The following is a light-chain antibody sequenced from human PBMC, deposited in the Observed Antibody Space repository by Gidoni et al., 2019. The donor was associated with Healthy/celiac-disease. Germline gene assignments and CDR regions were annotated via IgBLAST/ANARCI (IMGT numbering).Light chain of an antibody. CDR3: QVWDSSSDHRGV. V-gene: IGLV3-21*03. CDR1: NIGSKS. CDR2: DDS. Sequence: SYVLTQPPPVSFAPGKTARITCGGNNIGSKSVHWYQQKPGKAPVLVVYDDSDRPSGIPERFSGSNSGNTATMTISRVEAGDEADDYCQVWDSSSDHRGVFGGGTKLTVL. J-gene: IGLJ3*02.